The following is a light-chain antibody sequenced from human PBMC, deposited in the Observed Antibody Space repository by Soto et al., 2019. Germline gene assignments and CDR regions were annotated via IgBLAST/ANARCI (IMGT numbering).Light chain of an antibody. CDR3: QQRSSWPLT. V-gene: IGKV3-11*01. CDR1: QSVGNY. CDR2: DAS. Sequence: EIVLTQSPATLSLSPGERATLSCRASQSVGNYLVWYQLKPGQAPRLLIYDASNRATDIPARFSGSVSGTDFTLTISSLEPEDFAVYYCQQRSSWPLTFGGGTKVEIK. J-gene: IGKJ4*01.